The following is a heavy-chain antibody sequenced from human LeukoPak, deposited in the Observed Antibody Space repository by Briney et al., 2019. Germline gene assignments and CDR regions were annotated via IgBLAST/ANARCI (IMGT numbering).Heavy chain of an antibody. CDR2: IISSSSYT. CDR3: AKPVMTRGAPL. V-gene: IGHV3-11*03. CDR1: GFTFSDYY. D-gene: IGHD3-10*01. Sequence: PGGSLRLSCTASGFTFSDYYMNWIRQAPGKGLEWISYIISSSSYTKYSDSVKGRFTISRDNAKNSLYLQMSGLRAEDTAVYYCAKPVMTRGAPLWGQGTLVIVS. J-gene: IGHJ4*02.